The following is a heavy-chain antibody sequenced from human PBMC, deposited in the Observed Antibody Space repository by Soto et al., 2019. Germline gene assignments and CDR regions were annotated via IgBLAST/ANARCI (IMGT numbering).Heavy chain of an antibody. CDR1: GGTPSNSA. J-gene: IGHJ6*02. CDR2: IIPVFGLV. V-gene: IGHV1-69*01. CDR3: AGGRIVVVGSRAYYGMDV. Sequence: QVHLLLQSGAEVKKPGSSVKVSCKASGGTPSNSAISWVRQAAGQGLEWMGGIIPVFGLVKYAQNFQGRVTITADESTNTAYMELSSLRPEDTALYYCAGGRIVVVGSRAYYGMDVWGQGTTVTVSS. D-gene: IGHD3-22*01.